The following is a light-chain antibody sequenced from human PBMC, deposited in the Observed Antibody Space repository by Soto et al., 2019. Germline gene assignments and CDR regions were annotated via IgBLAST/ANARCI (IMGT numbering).Light chain of an antibody. CDR3: SSYTSSSTLYVV. CDR1: SSDVGGYNY. V-gene: IGLV2-14*01. J-gene: IGLJ2*01. Sequence: SALTQPASVSGSPGQSITISCTGTSSDVGGYNYVSWYQQHPGKAPKLMIYDVSNRPSGVSNRFSGYKSGNTASLTISGLQAEDEADYYCSSYTSSSTLYVVFGGGTKLTVL. CDR2: DVS.